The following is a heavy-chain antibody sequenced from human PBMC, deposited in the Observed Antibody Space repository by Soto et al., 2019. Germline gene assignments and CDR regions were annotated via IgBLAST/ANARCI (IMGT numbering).Heavy chain of an antibody. CDR1: GGSISSGDYY. Sequence: SETLSLTCTVSGGSISSGDYYWSGIRHPPGKGLEWIGYIYYSGSTYYNPSLKSRVTISVGTSKNQFSLKLSSVTAADTAVYYCARDNILGILYGGMDVWGQGTTVTVSS. CDR2: IYYSGST. V-gene: IGHV4-30-4*01. CDR3: ARDNILGILYGGMDV. J-gene: IGHJ6*02. D-gene: IGHD3-3*01.